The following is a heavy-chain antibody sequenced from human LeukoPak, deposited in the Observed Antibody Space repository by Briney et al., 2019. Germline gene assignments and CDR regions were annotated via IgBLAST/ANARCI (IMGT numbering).Heavy chain of an antibody. CDR2: IRGNCVTT. Sequence: GGSLRLSCVASGFTFTNYAMSWVRQAPGKGLEWVSYIRGNCVTTHYVDSVKGRFTISRDKSKNTVYLQMNNLRAEDTAVYYCAKDLGRSQDFDYWGQGTLVTVSS. J-gene: IGHJ4*02. CDR3: AKDLGRSQDFDY. V-gene: IGHV3-23*01. CDR1: GFTFTNYA.